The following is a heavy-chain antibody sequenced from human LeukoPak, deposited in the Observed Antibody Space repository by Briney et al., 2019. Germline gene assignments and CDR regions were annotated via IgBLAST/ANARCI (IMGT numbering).Heavy chain of an antibody. Sequence: PGGSLRLSCAASGFTFSSYAMHWVRQAPGKGLEWVAVISYDGSNKYYADSVKGRFTISRDNSKNTLYLQMNSLRAEDTAVYYCARDRGGIAAREYYYYYMDVWGKGTTVTVSS. CDR1: GFTFSSYA. CDR2: ISYDGSNK. D-gene: IGHD6-6*01. V-gene: IGHV3-30-3*01. CDR3: ARDRGGIAAREYYYYYMDV. J-gene: IGHJ6*03.